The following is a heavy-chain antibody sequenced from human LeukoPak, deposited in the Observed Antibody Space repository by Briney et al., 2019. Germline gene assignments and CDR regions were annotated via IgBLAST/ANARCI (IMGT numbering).Heavy chain of an antibody. V-gene: IGHV1-2*02. D-gene: IGHD2-21*02. CDR3: ARDHRQYCGGDCYSTR. J-gene: IGHJ4*02. CDR1: GYTFTGYY. CDR2: INPNSGGT. Sequence: ASVKVSCKASGYTFTGYYMHWVRQAPGQGLEWMGWINPNSGGTNYAQKLQGRVTMTTDTSTSTAYMELRSLRSDDTAVYYCARDHRQYCGGDCYSTRWGQGTLVTVSS.